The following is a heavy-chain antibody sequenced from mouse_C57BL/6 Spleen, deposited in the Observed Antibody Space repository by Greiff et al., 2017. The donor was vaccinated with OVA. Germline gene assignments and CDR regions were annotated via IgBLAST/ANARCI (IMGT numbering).Heavy chain of an antibody. CDR2: IDPSDSYT. J-gene: IGHJ2*01. Sequence: VQLQQPGAELVKPGASVKLSCKASGYTFTSYWLQWVKQRPGQGLEWIGEIDPSDSYTNYNQKFKGQATLTVDTSSSTAHMQLSSLTSEDSAVYYCARGDYSNADYWGQGTTLTVSS. CDR3: ARGDYSNADY. D-gene: IGHD2-5*01. CDR1: GYTFTSYW. V-gene: IGHV1-50*01.